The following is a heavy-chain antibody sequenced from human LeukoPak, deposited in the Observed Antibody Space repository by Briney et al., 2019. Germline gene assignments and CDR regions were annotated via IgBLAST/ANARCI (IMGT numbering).Heavy chain of an antibody. D-gene: IGHD6-13*01. CDR2: ISYDGSNK. CDR1: GLTFSSYA. Sequence: GGSLRLSCAASGLTFSSYAMHWVRQAPGKGLEWVAVISYDGSNKYYADSVKGRFTISRDNAKNTLYLQMNSLRAEDTAVYYCARAAAGRTSYYYYYGMDVWGQGTTVTVSS. V-gene: IGHV3-30*04. CDR3: ARAAAGRTSYYYYYGMDV. J-gene: IGHJ6*02.